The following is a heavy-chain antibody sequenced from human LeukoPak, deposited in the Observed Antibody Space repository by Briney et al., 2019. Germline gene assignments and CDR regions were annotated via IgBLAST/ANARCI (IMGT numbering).Heavy chain of an antibody. Sequence: SETLSLTCTVSGGSISSYYWSWIRQPPGKGLEWIGYIYYSGSTNYNASLKSRVTISVDTSKNQFSLKLSSVTAADTAVYYCARGDGDYRRGTYYYGMDVWGQGTTVTVSS. CDR3: ARGDGDYRRGTYYYGMDV. CDR2: IYYSGST. D-gene: IGHD4-17*01. CDR1: GGSISSYY. J-gene: IGHJ6*02. V-gene: IGHV4-59*01.